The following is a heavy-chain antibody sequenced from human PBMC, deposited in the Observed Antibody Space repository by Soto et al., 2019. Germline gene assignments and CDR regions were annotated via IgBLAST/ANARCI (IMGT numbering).Heavy chain of an antibody. CDR2: IYPSGNT. CDR1: GGSISSYY. CDR3: AGDEGYYYSGVDV. V-gene: IGHV4-4*07. Sequence: SETLSLTCAVSGGSISSYYWSWIRQTAGKGLEWIGRIYPSGNTNYNPSLKSRVTMSIDTSKNQLSLKLRSVTAADTAVYFCAGDEGYYYSGVDVWGQGTAVTVS. J-gene: IGHJ6*02.